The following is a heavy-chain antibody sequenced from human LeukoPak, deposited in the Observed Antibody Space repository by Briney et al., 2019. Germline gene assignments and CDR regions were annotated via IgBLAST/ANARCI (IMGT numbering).Heavy chain of an antibody. CDR3: ARDRGYYYDSSAPGY. CDR1: GFTFSSYG. D-gene: IGHD3-22*01. CDR2: ISGSGGST. V-gene: IGHV3-23*01. J-gene: IGHJ4*02. Sequence: PGGALRLSCAASGFTFSSYGMSWVRQAPGKGLEWVSAISGSGGSTYYADSVKGRFTISRDNSKNTLHLQMNSLRAEDTAVYYCARDRGYYYDSSAPGYWGQGTLVTVSS.